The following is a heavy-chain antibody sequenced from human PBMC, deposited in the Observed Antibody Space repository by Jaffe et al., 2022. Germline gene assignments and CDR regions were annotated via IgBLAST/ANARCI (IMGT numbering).Heavy chain of an antibody. CDR2: IRSKAYGGTT. J-gene: IGHJ6*04. D-gene: IGHD2-8*02. CDR1: GFTFGDYA. CDR3: TGVLVVYATPLDV. Sequence: EVQLVESGGGLVQPGRSLRLSCTASGFTFGDYAMSWFRQAPGKGLEWVGFIRSKAYGGTTEYAASVKGRFTISRDDSKSIAYLQMNSLKTEDTAVYYCTGVLVVYATPLDVWGKGTTVTVSS. V-gene: IGHV3-49*03.